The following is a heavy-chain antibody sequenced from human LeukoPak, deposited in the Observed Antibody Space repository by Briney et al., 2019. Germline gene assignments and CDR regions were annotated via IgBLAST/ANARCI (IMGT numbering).Heavy chain of an antibody. J-gene: IGHJ6*04. CDR3: ARGTYGSGSYGARVSGYYGMDV. D-gene: IGHD3-10*01. V-gene: IGHV3-23*01. CDR2: VSGRDDST. Sequence: GGSLRLSCAASGFTFSNYAMSWVRQAPGKGLEWVSAVSGRDDSTYYADSVKGRFTISRDTSKNTLYLQMNSLRAEDTAVYYCARGTYGSGSYGARVSGYYGMDVWGKGTTVTVSS. CDR1: GFTFSNYA.